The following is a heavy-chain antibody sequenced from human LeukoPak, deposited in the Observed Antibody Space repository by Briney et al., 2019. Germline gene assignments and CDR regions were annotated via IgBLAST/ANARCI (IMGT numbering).Heavy chain of an antibody. V-gene: IGHV1-58*01. CDR3: AADLITMARGYYYYGMDV. J-gene: IGHJ6*02. CDR2: IVVGSGNT. D-gene: IGHD3-10*01. Sequence: SVKVSCKASGFTFTSSAVQWVRQARGQRLEWIGWIVVGSGNTNYAQKFQERVTITRDMSTGTAYMELSSLRSEDTAVYYCAADLITMARGYYYYGMDVWGQGTTVTVSS. CDR1: GFTFTSSA.